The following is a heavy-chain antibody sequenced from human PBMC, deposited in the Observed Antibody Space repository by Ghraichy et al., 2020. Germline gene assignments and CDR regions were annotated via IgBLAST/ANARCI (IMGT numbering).Heavy chain of an antibody. V-gene: IGHV4-59*01. J-gene: IGHJ3*02. Sequence: SETLSLTCTVSGGSISSYYWSWIRQPPGKGLEWIGYIYYSGSTNYNPSLKSRVTISVDTSKNQFSLKLSSVTAADTAVYYCARPIAAGFSSAFDIWGQGTMVTVSS. CDR1: GGSISSYY. CDR2: IYYSGST. D-gene: IGHD6-13*01. CDR3: ARPIAAGFSSAFDI.